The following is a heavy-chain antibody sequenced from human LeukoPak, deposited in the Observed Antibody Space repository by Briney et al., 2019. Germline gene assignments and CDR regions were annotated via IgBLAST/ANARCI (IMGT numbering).Heavy chain of an antibody. CDR1: GFTFSSYA. CDR3: ATDLTIFGVVNYFDY. V-gene: IGHV3-23*01. Sequence: GGSLRLSCAASGFTFSSYAMSWVRQAPGKGLEWVSAISGSGGSTYYADSVKGRFTISRDNSKNTLYLQMNSLRAEDTAVYYCATDLTIFGVVNYFDYWGQGTLVTVSS. J-gene: IGHJ4*02. D-gene: IGHD3-3*01. CDR2: ISGSGGST.